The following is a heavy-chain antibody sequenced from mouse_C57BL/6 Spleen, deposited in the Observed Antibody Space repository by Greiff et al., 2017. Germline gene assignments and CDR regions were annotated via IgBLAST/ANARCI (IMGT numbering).Heavy chain of an antibody. D-gene: IGHD3-3*01. V-gene: IGHV5-4*01. CDR3: ERDRGGNWYFDV. J-gene: IGHJ1*03. CDR2: ISDGGSYT. Sequence: EVQLVQSGGGLVKPGGSLKLSCAASGFTFSSYSMSWVRQTPEKRLEWVATISDGGSYTYYPDNVKGRFTISRDNAKNNLYLQMSHLKAEDTAMYYCERDRGGNWYFDVWGTGTTVTVAT. CDR1: GFTFSSYS.